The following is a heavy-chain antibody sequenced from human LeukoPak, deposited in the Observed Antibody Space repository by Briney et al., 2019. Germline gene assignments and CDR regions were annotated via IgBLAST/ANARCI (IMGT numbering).Heavy chain of an antibody. CDR3: ARGCSSTSCYGHYMDV. CDR2: ISGSGGST. J-gene: IGHJ6*03. D-gene: IGHD2-2*01. Sequence: GGSLRLSCAASGFTFSTYEMNWVRQAPGRGMEWVSTISGSGGSTYYADSVKGRFAISRDNSKNTLFLQMNSMRAEDTAVYYCARGCSSTSCYGHYMDVWGKGTTVTVSS. CDR1: GFTFSTYE. V-gene: IGHV3-23*01.